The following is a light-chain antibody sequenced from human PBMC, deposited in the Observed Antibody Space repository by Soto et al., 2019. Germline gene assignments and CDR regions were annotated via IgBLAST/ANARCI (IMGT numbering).Light chain of an antibody. CDR2: SAS. V-gene: IGKV3-15*01. CDR1: QSVGTN. CDR3: QQNRDWGPIT. J-gene: IGKJ4*01. Sequence: EIVMTQSPAALSLSPGERATLSCRASQSVGTNLAWYQQKPGQAPRPLIYSASARATDVPARFSGSGSGTEFTLTISSLQSEDFAVDYCQQNRDWGPITFGGGTKVEIK.